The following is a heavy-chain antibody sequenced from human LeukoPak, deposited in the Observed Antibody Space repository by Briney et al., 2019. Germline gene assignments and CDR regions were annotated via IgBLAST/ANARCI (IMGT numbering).Heavy chain of an antibody. V-gene: IGHV3-7*01. CDR1: GFSFSRYW. Sequence: GGSLRLSCAASGFSFSRYWMNWVRQAPGKGLEWVANIKGDGNEKNYVDSVKGRFSISRDNAMNSLHLQMDSLRAEDTAVYYCAKEGAYPIITYDSWGQGALVTVSS. J-gene: IGHJ5*01. CDR2: IKGDGNEK. D-gene: IGHD3-10*01. CDR3: AKEGAYPIITYDS.